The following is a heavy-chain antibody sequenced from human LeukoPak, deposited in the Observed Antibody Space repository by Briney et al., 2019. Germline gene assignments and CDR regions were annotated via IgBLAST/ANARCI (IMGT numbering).Heavy chain of an antibody. J-gene: IGHJ4*02. CDR3: ARDFGDFRTDY. V-gene: IGHV4-39*01. CDR1: GGSISISGYF. D-gene: IGHD4-17*01. CDR2: SDYSGGT. Sequence: PSETLSLTCTVSGGSISISGYFWAWIRQSPGKGLEWLGSSDYSGGTTYNPSLKSRVTVSVDTSKNQFSLKLTSVTATDTAIYYCARDFGDFRTDYWGQGILVTVSS.